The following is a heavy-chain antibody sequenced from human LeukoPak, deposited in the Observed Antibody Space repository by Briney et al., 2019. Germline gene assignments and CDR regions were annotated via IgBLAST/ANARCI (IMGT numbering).Heavy chain of an antibody. D-gene: IGHD5-24*01. Sequence: SETLSLTCTVSGGSISSGSYYWSWIRQPAGKGLEWIGRIYTSGSTNYNPSLKSRVTISVDTSKNQFSLKLSSVTAADTAVYYCARDRVWLHPTLESYYFDYWGQGTLVTVSS. V-gene: IGHV4-61*02. CDR2: IYTSGST. CDR1: GGSISSGSYY. J-gene: IGHJ4*02. CDR3: ARDRVWLHPTLESYYFDY.